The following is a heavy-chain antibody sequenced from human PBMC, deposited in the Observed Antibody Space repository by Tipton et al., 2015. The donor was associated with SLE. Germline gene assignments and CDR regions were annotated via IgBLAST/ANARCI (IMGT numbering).Heavy chain of an antibody. CDR2: VYYSGST. Sequence: TLSLTCTVSGGSIRNYYWSWIRQSPGKGLEWIGSVYYSGSTNDNPSLKSRVTISVDASKDQFSLRLNAVTAADTAVYYCARGAYPNYCYYMDVWGKGTTVTVSS. CDR3: ARGAYPNYCYYMDV. CDR1: GGSIRNYY. J-gene: IGHJ6*03. V-gene: IGHV4-59*01.